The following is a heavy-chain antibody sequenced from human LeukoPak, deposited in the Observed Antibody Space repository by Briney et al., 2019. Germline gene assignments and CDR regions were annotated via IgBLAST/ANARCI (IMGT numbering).Heavy chain of an antibody. J-gene: IGHJ2*01. CDR1: GGSISSYY. CDR2: IYYSWST. CDR3: ARVAAAGRSLYWYFDL. D-gene: IGHD6-13*01. Sequence: SETLSLTCTVSGGSISSYYWSWIRQPPGKGLEWIGYIYYSWSTNYNPSLKSRVTISVDTSKNQFSLKLSSVTAADTAVYYCARVAAAGRSLYWYFDLWGRGTLVTVSS. V-gene: IGHV4-59*01.